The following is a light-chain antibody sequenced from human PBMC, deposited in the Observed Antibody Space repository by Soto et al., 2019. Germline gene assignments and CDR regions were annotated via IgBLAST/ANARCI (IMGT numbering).Light chain of an antibody. V-gene: IGKV1-5*01. CDR2: DAS. Sequence: DIQMTQSPSTLSASVGDRVTITCRASQSIGTWLAWYQQRPGKAPKLLIYDASTLESGVPSRFSGSGSGTELTLTISSLQPDDLATYYCQQYVSYPLTFGGGTKVEIK. CDR3: QQYVSYPLT. CDR1: QSIGTW. J-gene: IGKJ4*01.